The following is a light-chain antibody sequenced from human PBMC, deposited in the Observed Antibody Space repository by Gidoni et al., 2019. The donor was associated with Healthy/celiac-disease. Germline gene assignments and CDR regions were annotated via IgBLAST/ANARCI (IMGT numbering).Light chain of an antibody. CDR2: GAS. Sequence: EIVMTQSPATLSVSPGERATLSCRASQSVSSNLAWYQQTPGQAPRLLIYGASTRATGIPARFSGSGSGTEFALTISSLQSEDFAVYYCQQYNNWPRAYTFGQGTKLEIK. J-gene: IGKJ2*01. V-gene: IGKV3-15*01. CDR3: QQYNNWPRAYT. CDR1: QSVSSN.